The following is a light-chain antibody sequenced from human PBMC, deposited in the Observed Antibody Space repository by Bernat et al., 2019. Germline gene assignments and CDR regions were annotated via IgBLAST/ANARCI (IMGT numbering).Light chain of an antibody. Sequence: QSALTQPASVSGSPGQSIPISCTGTSSDVGTYNLVSWYQQHPGKAPKLMIYEVSKRPSGVSNRFSGSKSGNTASLTISGLQAEDESDYYCCSYAGSGTWVLGGGTKLTVL. V-gene: IGLV2-23*02. CDR2: EVS. J-gene: IGLJ3*02. CDR1: SSDVGTYNL. CDR3: CSYAGSGTWV.